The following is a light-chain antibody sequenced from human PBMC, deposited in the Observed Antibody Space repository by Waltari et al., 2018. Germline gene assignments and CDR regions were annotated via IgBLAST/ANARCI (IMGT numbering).Light chain of an antibody. J-gene: IGLJ3*02. V-gene: IGLV1-47*01. CDR2: RNN. CDR3: AAWDDSLSGPEV. CDR1: SSNIGSNY. Sequence: QSVLTQPPSASGTPGQRVTISCSGSSSNIGSNYVYWYQQLPGTAPKLLSYRNNQRPSGVPDRFSGSKSGTSASLAIRGLLSDDEADYYCAAWDDSLSGPEVFGGGTKLTVL.